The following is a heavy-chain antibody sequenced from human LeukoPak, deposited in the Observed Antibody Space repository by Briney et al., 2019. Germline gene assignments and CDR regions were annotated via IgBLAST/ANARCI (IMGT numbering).Heavy chain of an antibody. V-gene: IGHV3-48*01. Sequence: GGSLRLSCAVSGFTFSSYNMNWVRQAPGKGLEWVSYISSSSSTIYYADSVKGRFTISRDNSKNTLYLQMNSPIPEDTAVYYCAKVEAMYYYGSGTPYSSCWGQGTLVTVSS. CDR3: AKVEAMYYYGSGTPYSSC. J-gene: IGHJ4*02. D-gene: IGHD3-10*01. CDR1: GFTFSSYN. CDR2: ISSSSSTI.